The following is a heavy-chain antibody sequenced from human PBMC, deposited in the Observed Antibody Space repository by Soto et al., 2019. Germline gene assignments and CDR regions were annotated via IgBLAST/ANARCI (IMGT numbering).Heavy chain of an antibody. CDR1: GGSFSGYY. CDR3: ARRRGYSYGWQPRVDY. D-gene: IGHD5-18*01. CDR2: INHSGST. J-gene: IGHJ4*02. V-gene: IGHV4-34*01. Sequence: PSETLSLTCAVYGGSFSGYYWSWIRQPPGKGLEWIGEINHSGSTNYNPSLKSRVTISVDTSKNQFSLKLSSVTAADTAVYYCARRRGYSYGWQPRVDYWGQETLVTVSS.